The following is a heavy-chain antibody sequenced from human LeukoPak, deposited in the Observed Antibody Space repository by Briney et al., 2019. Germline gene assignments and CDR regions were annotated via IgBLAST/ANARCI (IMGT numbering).Heavy chain of an antibody. CDR3: ARDLSSTSNWELDY. V-gene: IGHV1-2*06. CDR1: GYTFIDYF. Sequence: ASVKVSCKTSGYTFIDYFIHWVRQAPGQGLEWMGRLNPNNGYTFYTEEFQGRVTMTRDTSISTAYMELTRLTSDDTALYYCARDLSSTSNWELDYWGQGTLVTVSS. CDR2: LNPNNGYT. D-gene: IGHD7-27*01. J-gene: IGHJ4*02.